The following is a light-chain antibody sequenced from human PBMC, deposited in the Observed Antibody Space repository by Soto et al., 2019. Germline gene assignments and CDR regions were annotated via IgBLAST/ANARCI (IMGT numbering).Light chain of an antibody. V-gene: IGKV1-5*03. Sequence: DIQMTQSPSTLYASVGDRVTITCRASQSIGASLAWFQQNPGKAPNLLIYKASSLESGVPSRFSGSGSGTEFTLTIRTLQPDDFATFYCQQYNSSPLTFGGGTKVEIK. J-gene: IGKJ4*01. CDR3: QQYNSSPLT. CDR2: KAS. CDR1: QSIGAS.